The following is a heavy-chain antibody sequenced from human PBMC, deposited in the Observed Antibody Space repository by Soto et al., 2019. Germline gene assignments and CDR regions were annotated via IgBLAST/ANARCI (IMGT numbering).Heavy chain of an antibody. D-gene: IGHD3-10*02. CDR1: GGTFSSYA. V-gene: IGHV1-69*01. Sequence: QVQLVQSGAEVKKPGSSVKVSCKASGGTFSSYAISWVRQAPGQGLEWMGGIIPIVGTANYAQKFKGRVTITADESTSTDYLELSSQRSEDTAVYYCASNQKGRKMFAFDIWGQGTIVTVSS. CDR3: ASNQKGRKMFAFDI. CDR2: IIPIVGTA. J-gene: IGHJ3*02.